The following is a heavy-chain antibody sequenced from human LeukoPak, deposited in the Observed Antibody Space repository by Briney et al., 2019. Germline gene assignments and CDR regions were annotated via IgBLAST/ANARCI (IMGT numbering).Heavy chain of an antibody. D-gene: IGHD4-11*01. CDR3: ARRTMTTGWFDP. Sequence: PSETLSLTCTVSGGSISSYYWGWIRQPPGKGLEWIGNVYYTGSTFYSPSLKSRVTISVDTSRSQFSLRLTSVTAADTSIYYCARRTMTTGWFDPWGQGTLVTVSS. CDR1: GGSISSYY. CDR2: VYYTGST. J-gene: IGHJ5*02. V-gene: IGHV4-39*01.